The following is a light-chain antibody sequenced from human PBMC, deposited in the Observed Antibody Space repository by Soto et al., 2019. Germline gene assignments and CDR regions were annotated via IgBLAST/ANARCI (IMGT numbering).Light chain of an antibody. CDR2: GAS. V-gene: IGKV3-15*01. CDR3: QQYNNWPGT. J-gene: IGKJ1*01. Sequence: ETVMTQSPATLSVSPGERATLSCMASQSVSTNLAWYQHKPGQAPRLLISGASTRATGLPARFSGSGSGTEFTLTISSLQSEDFAVYYCQQYNNWPGTFGQGTKVDIK. CDR1: QSVSTN.